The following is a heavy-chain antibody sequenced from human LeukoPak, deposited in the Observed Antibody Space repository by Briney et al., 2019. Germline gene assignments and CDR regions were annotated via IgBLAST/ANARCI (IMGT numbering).Heavy chain of an antibody. J-gene: IGHJ3*02. CDR1: GYTFTGYY. Sequence: GASVKVSCKASGYTFTGYYMHWVRQAPGQGLEWMGRINPNSGGTNYAQKFQGRVTMTRDTSISTAYMELSSLRSEDTAVYYCARHCGGDCYRKNDAFDIWGQGTMVTVSS. CDR3: ARHCGGDCYRKNDAFDI. D-gene: IGHD2-21*02. CDR2: INPNSGGT. V-gene: IGHV1-2*06.